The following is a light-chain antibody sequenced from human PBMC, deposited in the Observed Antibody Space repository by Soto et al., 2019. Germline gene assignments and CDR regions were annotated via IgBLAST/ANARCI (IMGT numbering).Light chain of an antibody. J-gene: IGKJ1*01. V-gene: IGKV1-39*01. Sequence: DIPMTQSPSSLSASIGDRVTITCRASQRIRTSLNWYQHKPGKAPKLLIYAASSLESRVPSRFSGRGSGTDFSLSISSLQPRGFATYYCQQSYTTLLAFGQGTKVEIK. CDR1: QRIRTS. CDR2: AAS. CDR3: QQSYTTLLA.